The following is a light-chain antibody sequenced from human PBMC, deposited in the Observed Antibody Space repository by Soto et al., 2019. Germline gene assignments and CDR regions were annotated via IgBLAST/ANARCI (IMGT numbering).Light chain of an antibody. V-gene: IGKV1-39*01. CDR3: QQSYSTHALT. Sequence: DIQMTQSPSSLSASVGDRVTITCRASQSISSYLNWYQQKPGKAPKLRIYAASSLQSGVPSRFSGSGSGTDFTLTISSLQPEDFATYYCQQSYSTHALTFGGGTKVEIK. CDR1: QSISSY. CDR2: AAS. J-gene: IGKJ4*01.